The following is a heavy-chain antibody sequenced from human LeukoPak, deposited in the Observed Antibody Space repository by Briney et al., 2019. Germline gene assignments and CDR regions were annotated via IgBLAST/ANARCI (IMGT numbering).Heavy chain of an antibody. V-gene: IGHV1-18*01. Sequence: ASVKVSCKAPGYTFTSYDITWLRQAPGQGLEWMGWISAYSGHTNYAQKLQGRVSMTTDTSTSTAYMDLRSLRSDDTAVYYCARSSGVRDWFDPRGQGTLVTVSS. J-gene: IGHJ5*02. CDR3: ARSSGVRDWFDP. CDR2: ISAYSGHT. CDR1: GYTFTSYD. D-gene: IGHD6-6*01.